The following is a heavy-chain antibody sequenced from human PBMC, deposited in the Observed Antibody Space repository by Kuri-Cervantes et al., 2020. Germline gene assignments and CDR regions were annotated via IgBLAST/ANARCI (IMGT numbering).Heavy chain of an antibody. V-gene: IGHV3-11*04. J-gene: IGHJ4*02. CDR2: ISSSGSTI. Sequence: GESLKIPCAASEFTLSDYYMDWVRQAPGKGLEWVSYISSSGSTIYYADSVKGRFTISRDNAKNSLYLQMNRLRAEDTAVYYCARDSHYGWSGVDYWGQGTLVTVSS. D-gene: IGHD6-19*01. CDR1: EFTLSDYY. CDR3: ARDSHYGWSGVDY.